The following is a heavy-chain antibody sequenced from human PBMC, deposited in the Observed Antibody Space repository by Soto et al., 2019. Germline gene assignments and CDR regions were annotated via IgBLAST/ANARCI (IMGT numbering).Heavy chain of an antibody. CDR3: AAWAGTTINWFDP. V-gene: IGHV1-58*01. D-gene: IGHD6-19*01. CDR2: IVVGSGNT. J-gene: IGHJ5*02. CDR1: GFTFTSSA. Sequence: SVKVSCKASGFTFTSSAVQWVRQAREQRLEWIGWIVVGSGNTNYAQKFQERVTITRDMSTSTAYMELSSLRSEDTAVYYCAAWAGTTINWFDPWGQGTLVTVSS.